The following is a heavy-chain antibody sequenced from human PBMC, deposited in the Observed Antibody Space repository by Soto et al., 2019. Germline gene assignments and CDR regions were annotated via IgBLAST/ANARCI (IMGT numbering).Heavy chain of an antibody. D-gene: IGHD3-22*01. Sequence: PGGSLRLSCAACGFIFDDYAMHWVRHVPGKRLEWVSAISWNSGTIAYADSVKGRFTLSRDNAKNSLYLQMNSLRSEDTALYYCAKDREGSSGWYGMDVWGQGTTVTVSS. J-gene: IGHJ6*02. CDR1: GFIFDDYA. V-gene: IGHV3-9*01. CDR2: ISWNSGTI. CDR3: AKDREGSSGWYGMDV.